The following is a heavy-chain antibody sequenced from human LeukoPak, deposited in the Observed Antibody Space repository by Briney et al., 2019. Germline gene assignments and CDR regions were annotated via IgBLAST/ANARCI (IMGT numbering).Heavy chain of an antibody. J-gene: IGHJ4*02. CDR2: IKQDGSEK. Sequence: GSLRLSCAASGFTFSSYWMSWVRQAPGKGLEGVANIKQDGSEKYYVDSVKGRFTISRDNAKNSLYLQMNSLRAEDTAVYYCARVYCGGDCYVGGYFDYWGQGTLVTVSS. CDR1: GFTFSSYW. V-gene: IGHV3-7*01. CDR3: ARVYCGGDCYVGGYFDY. D-gene: IGHD2-21*02.